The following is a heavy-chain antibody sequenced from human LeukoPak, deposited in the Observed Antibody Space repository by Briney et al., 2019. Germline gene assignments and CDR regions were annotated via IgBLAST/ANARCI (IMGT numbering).Heavy chain of an antibody. Sequence: ASVKVSCKASGYTFTGYYMQWVRQAPGQGLEWMGRINPNSGGTNYAQKFQGRVTMTRDTSISTAYMELSRLRSDDTAVYYCAIYSSGWQEYFQHWGQGTLVTVSS. CDR3: AIYSSGWQEYFQH. CDR2: INPNSGGT. D-gene: IGHD6-19*01. CDR1: GYTFTGYY. V-gene: IGHV1-2*06. J-gene: IGHJ1*01.